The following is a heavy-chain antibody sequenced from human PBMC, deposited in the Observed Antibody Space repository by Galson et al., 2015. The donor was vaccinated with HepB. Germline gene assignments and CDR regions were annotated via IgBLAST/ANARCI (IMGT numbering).Heavy chain of an antibody. CDR3: AIPSIAVAGVWGP. D-gene: IGHD6-19*01. CDR1: GYTFTSSA. J-gene: IGHJ5*02. V-gene: IGHV7-4-1*02. Sequence: SVKVSCKASGYTFTSSAMNWVRQAPGQGLEWMGWINTNTGNPTYAQGFTGRFVFSLDTSVSTAYLQISSLKAEDTAVYYCAIPSIAVAGVWGPWGQGTLVTVSS. CDR2: INTNTGNP.